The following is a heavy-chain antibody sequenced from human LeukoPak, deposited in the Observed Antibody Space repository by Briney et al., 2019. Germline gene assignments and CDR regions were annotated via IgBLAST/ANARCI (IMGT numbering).Heavy chain of an antibody. J-gene: IGHJ4*02. Sequence: SETLSLTYVVSGDSVSNFHWNWLRQVPGKGLEWIACLSYTGKAAYNPSLASRVTISLDTSKNQDFSLKVKSVTAADTAVYYCSEGYFEPFDHWGQGILVTGSS. CDR2: LSYTGKA. CDR1: GDSVSNFH. V-gene: IGHV4-59*02. CDR3: SEGYFEPFDH. D-gene: IGHD2/OR15-2a*01.